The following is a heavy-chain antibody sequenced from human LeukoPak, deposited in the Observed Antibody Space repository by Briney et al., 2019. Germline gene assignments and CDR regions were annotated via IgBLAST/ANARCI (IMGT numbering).Heavy chain of an antibody. CDR3: ARNTGTPTSRTLDY. V-gene: IGHV3-23*01. CDR2: IGGSGDST. CDR1: GFTFSSYA. J-gene: IGHJ4*02. Sequence: GGSLRLSCAASGFTFSSYAMTWVRQAPGKGLEWVSAIGGSGDSTYYADSVKGRFTISRDNSKNTLYLQMNNLRAEDTAVYYCARNTGTPTSRTLDYWGQGTLVTVSS. D-gene: IGHD1-1*01.